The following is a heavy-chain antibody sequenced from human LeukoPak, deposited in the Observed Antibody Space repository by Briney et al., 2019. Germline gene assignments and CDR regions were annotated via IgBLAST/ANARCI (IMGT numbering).Heavy chain of an antibody. CDR3: AWGPYDFWSGYYGP. CDR1: GYTFTSYG. D-gene: IGHD3-3*01. J-gene: IGHJ5*02. Sequence: ASVKVSCKASGYTFTSYGISWVRQAPGQGLEWMGWISAYNGNTNYAQKLQGRVTMTTDTSTSTACMELRSLRSDDTAVYYCAWGPYDFWSGYYGPWGQGTLVTVSS. CDR2: ISAYNGNT. V-gene: IGHV1-18*01.